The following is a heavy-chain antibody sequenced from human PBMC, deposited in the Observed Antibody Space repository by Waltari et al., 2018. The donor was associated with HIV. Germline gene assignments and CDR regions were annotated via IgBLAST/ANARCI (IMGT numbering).Heavy chain of an antibody. Sequence: EVQLVESGGGLVETGGSLTPSCYASGFTSPNFWMSWVRHAPGKGLEWLANIKQDGSEKYYVDSVKGRSTISRDNAKNSLYLQINSLRAEDTAVYYCASPSIRAGMDGWGQGTTVTVSS. CDR1: GFTSPNFW. V-gene: IGHV3-7*02. J-gene: IGHJ6*02. CDR3: ASPSIRAGMDG. CDR2: IKQDGSEK. D-gene: IGHD2-2*02.